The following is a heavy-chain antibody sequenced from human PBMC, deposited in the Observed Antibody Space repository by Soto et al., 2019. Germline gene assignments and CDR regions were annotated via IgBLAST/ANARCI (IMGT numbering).Heavy chain of an antibody. Sequence: QVQLVESGGGVVQPGRSLRLSCAASGFTFSSYGMHWVRQAPGKGLEWVAVIWYDGSNKYYADSVKGRFTISRDNSKNTLYLQMNSLRAEDTAVYYCARDLERIAAAGNYYYYGMDVWGQGTTVTVSS. CDR2: IWYDGSNK. CDR1: GFTFSSYG. V-gene: IGHV3-33*01. J-gene: IGHJ6*02. CDR3: ARDLERIAAAGNYYYYGMDV. D-gene: IGHD6-13*01.